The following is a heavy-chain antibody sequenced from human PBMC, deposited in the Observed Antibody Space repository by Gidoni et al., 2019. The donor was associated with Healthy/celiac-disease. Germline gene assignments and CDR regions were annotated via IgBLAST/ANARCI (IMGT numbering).Heavy chain of an antibody. CDR3: AKIENRRNRVTGGGMDV. D-gene: IGHD2-21*02. CDR2: ISGSGGST. Sequence: EVQLLESGGGLVQPGGSLRLSCAASGFTFSSYAMSWVRQAPGKGLEWVSAISGSGGSTYYADSVKGRFTISRDNSKNTLYLQMNSLRAEDTAVYYCAKIENRRNRVTGGGMDVWGQGTTVTVSS. J-gene: IGHJ6*02. CDR1: GFTFSSYA. V-gene: IGHV3-23*01.